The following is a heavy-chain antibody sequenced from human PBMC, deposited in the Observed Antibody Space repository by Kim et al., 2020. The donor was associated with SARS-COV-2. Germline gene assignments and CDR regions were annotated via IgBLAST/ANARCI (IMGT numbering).Heavy chain of an antibody. V-gene: IGHV4-4*07. CDR1: GGSISSYY. Sequence: SETLYLTCTVSGGSISSYYWSWIRQPAGKGLEWIGRIYTSGSTNYNPSLKSRVTMSVDTSKNQFSLKLSSVTAADTAVYYCGRAVTYYYGSGSYYNVSGWCDPWGQGTLVTVSS. CDR3: GRAVTYYYGSGSYYNVSGWCDP. J-gene: IGHJ5*02. D-gene: IGHD3-10*01. CDR2: IYTSGST.